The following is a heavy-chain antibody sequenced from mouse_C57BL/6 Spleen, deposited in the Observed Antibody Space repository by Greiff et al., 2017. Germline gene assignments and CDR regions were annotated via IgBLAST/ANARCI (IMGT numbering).Heavy chain of an antibody. CDR2: IHPSDSDT. V-gene: IGHV1-74*01. CDR1: GYTFTSYW. D-gene: IGHD2-4*01. CDR3: ATYDYDPYAMDY. J-gene: IGHJ4*01. Sequence: VQLQQPGAELVKPGASVKVSCKASGYTFTSYWMHWVKQRPGQGLEWIGRIHPSDSDTNYNQKFKGKATLTVDKSSSTAYMQLSILTSEDSAVYYCATYDYDPYAMDYWGQGTSVTVSS.